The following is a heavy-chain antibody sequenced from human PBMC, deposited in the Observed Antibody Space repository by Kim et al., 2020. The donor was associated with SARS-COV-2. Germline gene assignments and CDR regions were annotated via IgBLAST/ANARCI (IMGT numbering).Heavy chain of an antibody. J-gene: IGHJ5*02. Sequence: GTSNYNPSLKSRVTMSVDTSKNQFSLNLNSVTAADTVVYYCARGGNWFDPWGQGTLVIVSS. CDR2: GTS. CDR3: ARGGNWFDP. V-gene: IGHV4-4*07. D-gene: IGHD3-16*01.